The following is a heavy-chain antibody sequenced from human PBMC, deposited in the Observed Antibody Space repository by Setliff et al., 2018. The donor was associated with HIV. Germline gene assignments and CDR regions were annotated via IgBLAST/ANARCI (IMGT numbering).Heavy chain of an antibody. D-gene: IGHD2-15*01. Sequence: NPSETLSLTCTVSGGSISSSSDYWGWIRQPPGKGLEWIGYIYYSGSTYYNPSLKSRITISVDTSKNQFSLKLSSVTAADTAVYYCAREYCSAGSCYSGRWGQGMLVTVSS. V-gene: IGHV4-39*02. CDR3: AREYCSAGSCYSGR. CDR2: IYYSGST. J-gene: IGHJ4*02. CDR1: GGSISSSSDY.